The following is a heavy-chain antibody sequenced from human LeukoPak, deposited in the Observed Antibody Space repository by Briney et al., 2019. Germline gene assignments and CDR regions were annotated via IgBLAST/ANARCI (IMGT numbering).Heavy chain of an antibody. V-gene: IGHV4-59*01. CDR3: ARVPRQGQLPEIHFDY. CDR1: GGSISSYF. D-gene: IGHD2-2*01. Sequence: KPSETPSPTCTVPGGSISSYFWSWIRQPPGKGLGWVGYIYYSGSTNYNPSLKSRVTISVDTSKNQFSLKLSSVTAADTAVYYCARVPRQGQLPEIHFDYWGQGTLVTVSS. J-gene: IGHJ4*02. CDR2: IYYSGST.